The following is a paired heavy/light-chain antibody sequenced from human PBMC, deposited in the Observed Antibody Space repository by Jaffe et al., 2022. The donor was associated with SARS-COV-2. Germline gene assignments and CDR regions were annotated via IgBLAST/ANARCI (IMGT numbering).Light chain of an antibody. J-gene: IGKJ5*01. CDR2: AAS. V-gene: IGKV1-39*01. Sequence: DIQMTQFPASLSASVGDRVTISCRTSQNINIFLNWYQQKPGKAPKLLIYAASNLQNGVPSRFRGSGSGTDFTLTISSLQPEDFATYYCQQSSSAVTFGQGTRLEIQ. CDR3: QQSSSAVT. CDR1: QNINIF.
Heavy chain of an antibody. CDR3: SFYRPAYGMDV. V-gene: IGHV3-73*01. CDR1: GFTFSGAD. CDR2: FRSKANGYAT. J-gene: IGHJ6*02. Sequence: EVQLVESGGGLVQPGGSLKLSCAASGFTFSGADVHWVRQASGKGLEGVGRFRSKANGYATAYPASVQGRFSISRDDSKNTAYLQMNSLKTEDTAVYYCSFYRPAYGMDVWGQGTTVTVSS. D-gene: IGHD2-2*01.